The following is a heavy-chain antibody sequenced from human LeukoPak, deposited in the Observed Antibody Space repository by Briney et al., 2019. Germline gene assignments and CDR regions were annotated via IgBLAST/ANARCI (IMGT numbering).Heavy chain of an antibody. D-gene: IGHD5-12*01. CDR3: AQRGRYSGYYFDY. Sequence: PGGSLRLSCAASGFTFSSYGMHWVRQAPGKGLEWVAVISYDGSNKYYADSVKGRFTISRDNSKNTLYLQMNSLRAEDTAVYYCAQRGRYSGYYFDYWGQGTLVTVSS. CDR1: GFTFSSYG. CDR2: ISYDGSNK. V-gene: IGHV3-30*18. J-gene: IGHJ4*02.